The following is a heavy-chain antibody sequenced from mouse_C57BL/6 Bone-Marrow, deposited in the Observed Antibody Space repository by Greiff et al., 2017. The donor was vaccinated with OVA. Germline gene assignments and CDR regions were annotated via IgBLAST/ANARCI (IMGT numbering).Heavy chain of an antibody. CDR3: ARYYGSEDWYFDV. CDR1: EYEFPSHD. J-gene: IGHJ1*03. V-gene: IGHV5-2*01. D-gene: IGHD1-1*01. Sequence: DVMLVESGGGLVQPGESLKLSCESNEYEFPSHDMSWVRKTPEKRLELVAAINSDGGSTYYPDTMERRFIISRDNTKKTLYLQMSSLRSEDTALYYGARYYGSEDWYFDVWGTGTTVTVSS. CDR2: INSDGGST.